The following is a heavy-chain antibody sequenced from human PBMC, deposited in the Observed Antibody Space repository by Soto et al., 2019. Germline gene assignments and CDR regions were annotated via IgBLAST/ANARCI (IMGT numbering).Heavy chain of an antibody. Sequence: GGSLRLSCAASGFICSSYEMSWVRQAPGRGLEWVSTILVGGSTHYEDSVKGRFTISRDGSKNTVYLQMNSLTAGDTAVYYCAKATATGGGAFDICGQGTMVTVS. CDR1: GFICSSYE. J-gene: IGHJ3*02. V-gene: IGHV3-23*01. CDR2: ILVGGST. CDR3: AKATATGGGAFDI. D-gene: IGHD2-8*02.